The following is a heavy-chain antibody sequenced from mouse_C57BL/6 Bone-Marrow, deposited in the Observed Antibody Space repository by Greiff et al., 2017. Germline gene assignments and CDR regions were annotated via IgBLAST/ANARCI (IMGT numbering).Heavy chain of an antibody. J-gene: IGHJ4*01. V-gene: IGHV7-3*01. CDR2: IRNKANGYTT. D-gene: IGHD2-4*01. CDR1: GFTFTDYY. Sequence: EVKLVESGGGLVQPGGSLSLSCAASGFTFTDYYMSWVRQPPGKALEWLGFIRNKANGYTTEYSASVKGRFTISRDNSQSILYLQMNALRAEDSATYYCARYDDYDGGYAMDCWGQGTSVTVSS. CDR3: ARYDDYDGGYAMDC.